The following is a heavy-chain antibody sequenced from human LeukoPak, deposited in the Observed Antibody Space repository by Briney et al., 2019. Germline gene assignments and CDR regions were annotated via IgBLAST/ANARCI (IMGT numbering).Heavy chain of an antibody. CDR2: IYYSGST. V-gene: IGHV4-39*07. Sequence: SETLSLTCTVSGGSISSSSYYWGWIRHPPGKGLEWIGSIYYSGSTYYNPSLKSRVTISVDTSKNQFSLKLSSVTAADTAVYYCARGVVPAAIGWFDPWGQGTLVTVSS. D-gene: IGHD2-2*01. J-gene: IGHJ5*02. CDR1: GGSISSSSYY. CDR3: ARGVVPAAIGWFDP.